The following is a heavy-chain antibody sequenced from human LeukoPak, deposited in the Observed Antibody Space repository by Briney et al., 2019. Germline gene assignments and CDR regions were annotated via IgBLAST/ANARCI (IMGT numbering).Heavy chain of an antibody. D-gene: IGHD4-17*01. Sequence: GGSLRLSCAASGFTFSSYAMSWARQAPGKGLEWVSGISGSGGSTYYADSVKGRFTISRDISKNTVYLQVSSLRGEDTAVYYCARDTVTTAYYFEYWGQGTLVTVSS. J-gene: IGHJ4*02. V-gene: IGHV3-23*01. CDR3: ARDTVTTAYYFEY. CDR1: GFTFSSYA. CDR2: ISGSGGST.